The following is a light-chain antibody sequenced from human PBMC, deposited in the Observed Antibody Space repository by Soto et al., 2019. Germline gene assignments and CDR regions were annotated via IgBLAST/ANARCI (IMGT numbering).Light chain of an antibody. V-gene: IGKV3-20*01. CDR3: QQYGSSPYT. J-gene: IGKJ2*01. CDR2: GAS. CDR1: QSLTSTY. Sequence: EIVLTQSPGTLSLSPGEGATLSCRASQSLTSTYLGWYQQKPGQAPRLLIYGASSRASGIPDRFSGSGSGTDFTLTISRLEPEDFAVYYCQQYGSSPYTFGQGTKLEIK.